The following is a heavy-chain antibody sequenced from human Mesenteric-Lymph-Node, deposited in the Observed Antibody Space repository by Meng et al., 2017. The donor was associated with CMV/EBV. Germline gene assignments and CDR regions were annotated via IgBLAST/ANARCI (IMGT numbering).Heavy chain of an antibody. Sequence: LSLTCAVYGVSFSGYYWSWIRQPPGRGLEWIGEINHSGSTNYNPSLKSPVTISLDTSKKQFFLNLSSVTAADAAVYYCAGSSRGVSIFWGQGTLVTVS. J-gene: IGHJ4*02. CDR2: INHSGST. CDR3: AGSSRGVSIF. D-gene: IGHD3-10*01. CDR1: GVSFSGYY. V-gene: IGHV4-34*01.